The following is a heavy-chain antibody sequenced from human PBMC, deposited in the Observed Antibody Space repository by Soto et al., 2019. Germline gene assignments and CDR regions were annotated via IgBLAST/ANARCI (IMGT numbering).Heavy chain of an antibody. Sequence: QITLNESGPALVKPTQTLTLTCTFSGFSLNTRDVGVGWIRQPPGKALEWLGVVYWDDDKTYSPSLKSRLTITKDTPKNQVVLRMTKMDPVETATYYCENCRGGVASFWGQGTLVTVSS. CDR3: ENCRGGVASF. D-gene: IGHD3-16*01. V-gene: IGHV2-5*02. CDR2: VYWDDDK. J-gene: IGHJ4*02. CDR1: GFSLNTRDVG.